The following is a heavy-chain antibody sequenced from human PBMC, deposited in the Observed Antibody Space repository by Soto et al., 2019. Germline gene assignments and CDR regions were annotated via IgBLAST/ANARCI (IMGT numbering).Heavy chain of an antibody. J-gene: IGHJ4*02. CDR2: ISYDGSNK. CDR1: GFTFSSYA. D-gene: IGHD3-22*01. V-gene: IGHV3-30-3*01. CDR3: ERDQYYYDSSGYYPY. Sequence: GGSLRLSCAASGFTFSSYAMHWVRQAPGKGLEWVAVISYDGSNKYYADSVKGRFTISRDNSKNTLYLQMNSLRAEDTAVYYCERDQYYYDSSGYYPYWGQGTLVTVSS.